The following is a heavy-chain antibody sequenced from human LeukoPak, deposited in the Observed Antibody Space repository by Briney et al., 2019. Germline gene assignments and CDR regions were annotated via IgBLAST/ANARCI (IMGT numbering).Heavy chain of an antibody. CDR3: ARSRSGYSYEHGAFEI. Sequence: SETLSLTCAVYGGSFSGYYWTWIRQPPGKGLEWIGEINHGGSTNYNPSLKSRVTISVDTSKNQFSLKLSSVTAADTAVYYCARSRSGYSYEHGAFEIWGQGTMVTVSS. CDR2: INHGGST. V-gene: IGHV4-34*01. CDR1: GGSFSGYY. J-gene: IGHJ3*02. D-gene: IGHD5-18*01.